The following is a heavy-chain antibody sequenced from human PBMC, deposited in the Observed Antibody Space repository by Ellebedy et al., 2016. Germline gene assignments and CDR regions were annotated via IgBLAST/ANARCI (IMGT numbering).Heavy chain of an antibody. CDR2: VYYSGTP. Sequence: SETLSLXXTVSGGSIGGYYWSWVRQPPGKGLEWIGYVYYSGTPNYNPSLKSRVTISLDRSNNQFSLKLTSVTAADTAVYYCARGYCSGGRCYAYGMDVWGQGTTVTVSS. CDR3: ARGYCSGGRCYAYGMDV. J-gene: IGHJ6*02. CDR1: GGSIGGYY. V-gene: IGHV4-59*01. D-gene: IGHD2-15*01.